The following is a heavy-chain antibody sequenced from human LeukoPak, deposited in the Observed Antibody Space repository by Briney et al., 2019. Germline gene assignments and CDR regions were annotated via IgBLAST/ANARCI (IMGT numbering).Heavy chain of an antibody. V-gene: IGHV4-38-2*02. CDR1: GYSISSGYY. CDR2: IYNSGST. CDR3: ARGEGERGTMVRGAGYYYYYMDV. J-gene: IGHJ6*03. D-gene: IGHD3-10*01. Sequence: SETLSLTCTVSGYSISSGYYWGWIRQSPGKGLEWIGSIYNSGSTYYNPSLKSRITISVDTSKNQFSLKLSSVTAADTAVYYCARGEGERGTMVRGAGYYYYYMDVWGKGTTVTVSS.